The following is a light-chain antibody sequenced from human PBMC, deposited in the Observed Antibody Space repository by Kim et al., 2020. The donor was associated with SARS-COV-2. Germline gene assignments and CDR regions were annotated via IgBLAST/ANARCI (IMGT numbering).Light chain of an antibody. V-gene: IGLV1-40*01. CDR3: QSYDNSLSAYV. J-gene: IGLJ1*01. Sequence: QSVLTQPPSVSGAPGQRITISCTGSSSNIGAGYDVHWYHQLPGTAPKLLIYGNNNRPSGVPDRFSGSKSGTSASLAITGLQAEDEADYYCQSYDNSLSAYVFGTGTKVTVL. CDR1: SSNIGAGYD. CDR2: GNN.